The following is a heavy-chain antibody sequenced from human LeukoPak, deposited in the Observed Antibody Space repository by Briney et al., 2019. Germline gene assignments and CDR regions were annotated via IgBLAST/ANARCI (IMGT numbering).Heavy chain of an antibody. V-gene: IGHV1-2*02. Sequence: PGGSLRLSCAASGYTFTGYYMHWVRQAPGQGLEWMGWINPNSGGTNYAQKFQGRVTMTRDTSISTAYMELSRLRSDDTAVYYCARDWTYYYDSSGYYLWGQGTLVTVSS. CDR3: ARDWTYYYDSSGYYL. J-gene: IGHJ5*02. D-gene: IGHD3-22*01. CDR1: GYTFTGYY. CDR2: INPNSGGT.